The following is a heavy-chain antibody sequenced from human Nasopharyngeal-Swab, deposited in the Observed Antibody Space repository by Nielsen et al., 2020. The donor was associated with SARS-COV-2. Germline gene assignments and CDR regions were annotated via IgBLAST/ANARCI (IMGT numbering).Heavy chain of an antibody. D-gene: IGHD4-11*01. Sequence: SVKVSCKASGGTFSSYAISWVRQAPGQGLEWMGRIIPILGIANYAQKFQGRVTITADKSTSTAYMELSSLRSEDTAVYYCARDNYSNYPLYGMDVWGQGTTVTVPS. CDR2: IIPILGIA. V-gene: IGHV1-69*04. CDR1: GGTFSSYA. J-gene: IGHJ6*02. CDR3: ARDNYSNYPLYGMDV.